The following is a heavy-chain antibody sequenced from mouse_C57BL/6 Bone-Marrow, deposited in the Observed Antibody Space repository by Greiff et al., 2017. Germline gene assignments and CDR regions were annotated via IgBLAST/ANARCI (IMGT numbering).Heavy chain of an antibody. CDR2: IYPSDSET. V-gene: IGHV1-61*01. CDR1: GYTFTSYW. CDR3: ARAGYDDWYLFAY. J-gene: IGHJ3*01. Sequence: QVQLQQPGAELVRPGSSVKLSCKASGYTFTSYWMDWVKQRPGQGLEWIGNIYPSDSETHYNQKFKDKATLTVDKSSSTAYMQLSSLTSEDSAVYYCARAGYDDWYLFAYWGQGTLVTVSA. D-gene: IGHD2-2*01.